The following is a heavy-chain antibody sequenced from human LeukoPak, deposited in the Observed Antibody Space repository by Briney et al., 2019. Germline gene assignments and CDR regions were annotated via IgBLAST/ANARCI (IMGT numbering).Heavy chain of an antibody. Sequence: GGSLRLSCAASGFTFTNYWMHWVRQAPGMGLVWVSRLPPDELDIIYADSVKGRFTVSRDNAKNTLYLQMNSLRAEDTAVYYCAKDLPDDDYWGQGTLVTVSS. CDR3: AKDLPDDDY. CDR1: GFTFTNYW. CDR2: LPPDELDI. V-gene: IGHV3-74*01. J-gene: IGHJ4*02.